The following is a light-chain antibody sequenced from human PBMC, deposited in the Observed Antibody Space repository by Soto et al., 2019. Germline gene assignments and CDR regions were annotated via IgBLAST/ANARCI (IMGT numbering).Light chain of an antibody. CDR2: EGT. CDR1: TSDVGGYNL. V-gene: IGLV2-23*01. CDR3: CSYASSSSYV. J-gene: IGLJ1*01. Sequence: SGLTQPASVSGSPGQSITISCSGTTSDVGGYNLVSWYQQHTAKAPKLLIYEGTQRPSGVSSRFSGSKSGNTASLTISGLQAEDEADYYCCSYASSSSYVFGTGTKVTVL.